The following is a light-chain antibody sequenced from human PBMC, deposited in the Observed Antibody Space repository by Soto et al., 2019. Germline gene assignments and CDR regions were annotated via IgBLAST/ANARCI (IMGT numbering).Light chain of an antibody. Sequence: EVVMTQSPATLSVSPGERVTLSCRASQSVSSNLAWYQQKPGQAPRLLIYGASSLQSGVPSRFSGSGSGTDFTLTISSLQPEDFATYYCQQSYSTPWTFGQGTKVEIK. CDR2: GAS. CDR3: QQSYSTPWT. V-gene: IGKV3-15*01. J-gene: IGKJ1*01. CDR1: QSVSSN.